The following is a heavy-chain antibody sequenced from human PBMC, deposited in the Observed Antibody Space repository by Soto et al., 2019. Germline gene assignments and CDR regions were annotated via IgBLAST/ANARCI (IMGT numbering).Heavy chain of an antibody. J-gene: IGHJ6*02. CDR3: AREGGVYSPGYYYGMDV. CDR1: GFTFSSYG. CDR2: IWYGGSTK. V-gene: IGHV3-33*01. D-gene: IGHD4-4*01. Sequence: GGSLRLSCAASGFTFSSYGMHWVRQAPGKGLEGVALIWYGGSTKNYADSVKGRFTISRDNSKSTLYLQMSSLRVEDTAVYYCAREGGVYSPGYYYGMDVWGQGTTVTVSS.